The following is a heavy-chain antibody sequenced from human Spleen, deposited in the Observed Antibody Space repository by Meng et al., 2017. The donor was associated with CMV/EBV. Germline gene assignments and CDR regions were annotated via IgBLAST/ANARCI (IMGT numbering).Heavy chain of an antibody. D-gene: IGHD4-23*01. Sequence: YTFTGYYMHWVRQAPGQGLEWMGWINPNSGGTNYAQKFQGRVTMTRDTSISTAYMELSRLRSDDTAVYYCARVIPTMVVTLGGYWFDPWGQGTLVTVSS. CDR3: ARVIPTMVVTLGGYWFDP. CDR2: INPNSGGT. J-gene: IGHJ5*02. CDR1: YTFTGYY. V-gene: IGHV1-2*02.